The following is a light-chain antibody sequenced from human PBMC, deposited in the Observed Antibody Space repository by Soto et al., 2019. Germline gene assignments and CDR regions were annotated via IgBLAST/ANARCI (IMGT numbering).Light chain of an antibody. CDR1: SSDVGAYDF. CDR2: DVT. CDR3: CSYAGSSSAM. Sequence: QSALTQPRSVSGSPGQSVTISCTGTSSDVGAYDFVSWYQQHPGKAPQLMIYDVTKRPSGVPDRFSGSKSGNTASLTISGLQAEDEDDYYCCSYAGSSSAMFGGGTKLTVL. V-gene: IGLV2-11*01. J-gene: IGLJ3*02.